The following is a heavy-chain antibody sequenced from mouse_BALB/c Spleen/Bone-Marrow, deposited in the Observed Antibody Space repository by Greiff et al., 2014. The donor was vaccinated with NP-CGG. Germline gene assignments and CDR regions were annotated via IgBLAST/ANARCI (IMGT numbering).Heavy chain of an antibody. CDR1: GFNIKDIY. D-gene: IGHD1-1*01. CDR3: ARDYDPFDY. V-gene: IGHV14-3*02. Sequence: DVKLQESGAELVKPGASVKLSCTASGFNIKDIYMHWVKQRPEQGLEWIGRIDPANGDTKYDPKFQGKATITADTSSNTAYLQLSSLTSEDTAVYYCARDYDPFDYWGQGTTLTVSS. J-gene: IGHJ2*01. CDR2: IDPANGDT.